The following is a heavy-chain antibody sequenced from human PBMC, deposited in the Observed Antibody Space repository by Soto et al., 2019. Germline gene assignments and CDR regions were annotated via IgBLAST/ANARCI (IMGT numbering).Heavy chain of an antibody. CDR2: IYSGGST. Sequence: GGSLRLSCAASGFTVSSNYMSWVRQAPGKGLEWVSVIYSGGSTYYADSGKGTFTISRDNSKNTLYLQMNSRGAGETAVYYWARDGYCSGGSCYYSDYWGQGTLVTVSS. J-gene: IGHJ4*02. V-gene: IGHV3-66*01. CDR3: ARDGYCSGGSCYYSDY. CDR1: GFTVSSNY. D-gene: IGHD2-15*01.